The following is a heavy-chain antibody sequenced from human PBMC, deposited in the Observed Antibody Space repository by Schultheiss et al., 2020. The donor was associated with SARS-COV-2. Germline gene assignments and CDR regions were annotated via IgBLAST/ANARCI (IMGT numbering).Heavy chain of an antibody. CDR1: GGYVSSGSYY. J-gene: IGHJ4*02. V-gene: IGHV4-61*01. D-gene: IGHD6-13*01. CDR2: VFYSGST. Sequence: SETLSLTCTVSGGYVSSGSYYWSWIRQPPGKGLEWIGYVFYSGSTNYNPSLKSRVTISVDTSKNQFSLKLSSVTAADTAVYYCACYSSSWYNYWGQGTLVTVSS. CDR3: ACYSSSWYNY.